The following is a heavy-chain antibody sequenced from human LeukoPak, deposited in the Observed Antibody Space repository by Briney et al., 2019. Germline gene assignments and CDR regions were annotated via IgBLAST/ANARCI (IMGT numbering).Heavy chain of an antibody. Sequence: GASVKVSCKASGYTFTSYDINWVRQATGQGLEWMGWMNPNSGNTGYAQKFQGRVTMTRNTSISTAYMELSSLRSEDTAVYYCARGYDFWSGYSRSGNWFDPWGQGTLVTVSS. CDR3: ARGYDFWSGYSRSGNWFDP. CDR1: GYTFTSYD. D-gene: IGHD3-3*01. J-gene: IGHJ5*02. CDR2: MNPNSGNT. V-gene: IGHV1-8*01.